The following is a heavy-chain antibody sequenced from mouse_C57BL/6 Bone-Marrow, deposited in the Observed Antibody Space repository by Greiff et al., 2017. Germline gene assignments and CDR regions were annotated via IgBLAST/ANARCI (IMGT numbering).Heavy chain of an antibody. CDR3: ARWGDSHYGNFLAY. CDR2: INPNNGGT. D-gene: IGHD2-1*01. CDR1: GYTFTDYN. V-gene: IGHV1-18*01. Sequence: VQLQQSGPELVKPGASVKIPCKASGYTFTDYNMDWVKQSHGKSLEWIGDINPNNGGTIYNQKFKGKATLTVDKSSSTAYMELRSLTSEDTAVYYCARWGDSHYGNFLAYWGQGTLVTVSA. J-gene: IGHJ3*01.